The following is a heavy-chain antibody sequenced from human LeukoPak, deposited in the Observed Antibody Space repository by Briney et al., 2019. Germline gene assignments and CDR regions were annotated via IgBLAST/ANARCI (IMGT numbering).Heavy chain of an antibody. J-gene: IGHJ6*03. Sequence: SVKVSCKASGGTFSSYAISWVRQAPGQGLEWMGGIIPIFGTANYAQKFQGRVTITTDESTSTAYMELSSLRSEDTAVYYCARHGGHSGYYYYYMDVWGKGTTVTVSS. CDR3: ARHGGHSGYYYYYMDV. CDR2: IIPIFGTA. V-gene: IGHV1-69*05. CDR1: GGTFSSYA. D-gene: IGHD4-23*01.